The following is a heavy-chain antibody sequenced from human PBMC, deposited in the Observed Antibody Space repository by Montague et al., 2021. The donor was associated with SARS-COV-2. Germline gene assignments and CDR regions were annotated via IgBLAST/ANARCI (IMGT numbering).Heavy chain of an antibody. CDR3: AKLSGWYDPTDH. Sequence: SETLSLTCTVYGGSFSDSYWTWIRQFPGRGLEWIGEINHSGSTNYSPSLKSRVTISVDTSHNQFSLKMTSVTAADTAIYYCAKLSGWYDPTDHCGRGTLVTVSS. J-gene: IGHJ4*02. V-gene: IGHV4-34*01. CDR2: INHSGST. D-gene: IGHD6-19*01. CDR1: GGSFSDSY.